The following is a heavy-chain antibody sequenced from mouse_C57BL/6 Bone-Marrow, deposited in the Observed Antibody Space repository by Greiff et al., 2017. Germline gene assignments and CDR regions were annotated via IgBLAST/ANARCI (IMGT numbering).Heavy chain of an antibody. V-gene: IGHV1-59*01. CDR1: GYTFTSYW. J-gene: IGHJ4*01. CDR3: ARSPMDY. CDR2: IDPSDSYT. Sequence: QVQLKQPGAELVRPGTSVKLSCKASGYTFTSYWMHWVKQRPGQGLEWIGVIDPSDSYTNYNQKFKGKATLTVDTSSSTAYMQLSSLTSEDSAVYYCARSPMDYWGQGTSVTVSS.